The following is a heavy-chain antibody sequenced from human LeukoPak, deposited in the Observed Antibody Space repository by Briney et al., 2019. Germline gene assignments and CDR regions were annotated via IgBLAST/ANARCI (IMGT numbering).Heavy chain of an antibody. D-gene: IGHD1-1*01. Sequence: SETLSLTCAVYGGSFSDYLWSWIRQFPGQGQEWIGEINHSGDTNYNPSLKSRVTISVDTSKNQFSLKLSSVTAADTAVYYCARGRQLNSWGQGSLVTVSS. J-gene: IGHJ4*02. CDR1: GGSFSDYL. V-gene: IGHV4-34*01. CDR3: ARGRQLNS. CDR2: INHSGDT.